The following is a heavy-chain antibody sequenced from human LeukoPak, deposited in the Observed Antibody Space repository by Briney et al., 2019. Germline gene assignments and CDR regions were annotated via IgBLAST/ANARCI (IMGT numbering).Heavy chain of an antibody. V-gene: IGHV3-48*03. CDR3: ARVHDSGSFYNRRHKYYFDY. D-gene: IGHD3-10*01. CDR2: ISSSGSTI. CDR1: GFTFCSYE. Sequence: PGGSLRLSCAASGFTFCSYEMNWVRQAPGKGLEWVSYISSSGSTIYYADSVKGRFTISRDNAKNSLYLQMNSLRAEGTAVYYCARVHDSGSFYNRRHKYYFDYWGQGTLVTVSS. J-gene: IGHJ4*02.